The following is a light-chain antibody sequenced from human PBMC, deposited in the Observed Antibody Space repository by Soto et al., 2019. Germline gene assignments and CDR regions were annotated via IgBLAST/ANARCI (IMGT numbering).Light chain of an antibody. V-gene: IGKV3-15*01. Sequence: KGLTLSAVTLSLSPTQRAPLSCRASQSVSRYLTWYQQKPGQAPRLLSYGASTRATGIPARFSGSGSGTEFTLTIISLQSEDFAVYNCPQYNNRPRTFGQGSKA. J-gene: IGKJ1*01. CDR2: GAS. CDR3: PQYNNRPRT. CDR1: QSVSRY.